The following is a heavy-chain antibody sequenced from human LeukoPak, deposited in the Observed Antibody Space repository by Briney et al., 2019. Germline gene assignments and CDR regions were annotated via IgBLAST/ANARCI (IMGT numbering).Heavy chain of an antibody. J-gene: IGHJ3*02. V-gene: IGHV3-64D*09. CDR2: ISYNGDST. CDR3: VSDRDTQEQI. Sequence: VQPGGSLRLSCSGSGFTFSRHNMHWVRQAPGKGLEYVSAISYNGDSTYYVDSVKGRFTISRDNSKNTLDLQMSSLRPEDTAVYYCVSDRDTQEQIWGPGTLVTVSS. D-gene: IGHD1-26*01. CDR1: GFTFSRHN.